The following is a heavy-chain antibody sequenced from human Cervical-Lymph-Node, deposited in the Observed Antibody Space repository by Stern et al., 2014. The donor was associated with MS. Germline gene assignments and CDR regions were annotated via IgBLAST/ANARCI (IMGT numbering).Heavy chain of an antibody. D-gene: IGHD3-22*01. V-gene: IGHV1-69*01. CDR3: ARGPDHSGGYYYAY. CDR2: IIPIFGTA. Sequence: QVQLVQSGAEVKKPGSSVKVSCKASGGTFNSFAISWVRQAPGKGLEWMGGIIPIFGTANYAQKFQGRVTITADESTSTVNMEVGSLRSEDTAVYYCARGPDHSGGYYYAYWGQGTLVTVSS. CDR1: GGTFNSFA. J-gene: IGHJ4*02.